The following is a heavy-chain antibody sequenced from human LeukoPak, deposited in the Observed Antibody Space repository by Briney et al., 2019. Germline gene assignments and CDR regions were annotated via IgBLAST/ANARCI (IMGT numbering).Heavy chain of an antibody. J-gene: IGHJ4*02. V-gene: IGHV4-34*01. CDR2: INHSGST. D-gene: IGHD5-18*01. CDR3: ARGWRQLWFQRVFDY. CDR1: GGSFSGYY. Sequence: SETLSLTCAVYGGSFSGYYWSWIRQPQGKGLEWIGEINHSGSTNYNPSLKSRVTISVDTSKNQFSLKLSSVTAADTAVYYCARGWRQLWFQRVFDYWGQGTLVTVSS.